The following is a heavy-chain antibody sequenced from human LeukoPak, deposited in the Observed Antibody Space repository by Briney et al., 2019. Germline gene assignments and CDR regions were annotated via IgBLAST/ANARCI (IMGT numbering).Heavy chain of an antibody. Sequence: GGSLRLSCAASGFTFTNAWMSWVRQAPGKGLEWVAFIRNDGSNHYYADSVKGRFTISRDNSKNNVYLQMYSLRVEDTSIYYCVRDYNWGFDYWGQGTVVTVSS. D-gene: IGHD1-1*01. V-gene: IGHV3-30*02. CDR1: GFTFTNAW. J-gene: IGHJ4*02. CDR2: IRNDGSNH. CDR3: VRDYNWGFDY.